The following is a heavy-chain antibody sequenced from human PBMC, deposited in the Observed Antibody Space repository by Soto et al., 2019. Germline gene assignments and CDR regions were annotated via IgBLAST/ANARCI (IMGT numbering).Heavy chain of an antibody. CDR2: IYWDDDK. CDR3: ANGRRWSSSCESGWLDP. Sequence: QITLKESGPTRVKPTQTLALTCSFSGFSLSTSGVGVGWIRQSPGKALEWLAVIYWDDDKRYSPSLRSRLTITKDTSKNQVILLVTDMAPVDTGAYCCANGRRWSSSCESGWLDPWGQGTLVTVSS. V-gene: IGHV2-5*02. D-gene: IGHD3-10*01. CDR1: GFSLSTSGVG. J-gene: IGHJ5*02.